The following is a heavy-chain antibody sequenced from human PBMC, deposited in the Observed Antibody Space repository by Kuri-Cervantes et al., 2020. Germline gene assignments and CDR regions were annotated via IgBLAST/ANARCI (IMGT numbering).Heavy chain of an antibody. Sequence: SETLSLTCTVSGGSVSSGSYYWSWIRQPPGKGLEWIGYIYYSGSTNYNPSLKSRVTISLDTSKNQSSLKLSSVIAADTAIYYCARGVWQQPVLGALDIWGQGTMVTVSS. CDR1: GGSVSSGSYY. D-gene: IGHD6-13*01. V-gene: IGHV4-61*01. CDR3: ARGVWQQPVLGALDI. CDR2: IYYSGST. J-gene: IGHJ3*02.